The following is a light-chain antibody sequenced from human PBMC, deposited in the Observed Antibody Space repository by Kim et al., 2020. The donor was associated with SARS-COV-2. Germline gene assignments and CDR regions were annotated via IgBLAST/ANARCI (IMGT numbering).Light chain of an antibody. J-gene: IGKJ3*01. V-gene: IGKV1-39*01. CDR3: QQSYITPFT. Sequence: DIQMTQSPSTLSASVGDRGTITCRTTQSISSHLNWYQQKPGRAPKLLISAASTLQGGVPSRFSGSGSETDFTLTISSLQPEDFATYFCQQSYITPFTFGAGTKVDIK. CDR1: QSISSH. CDR2: AAS.